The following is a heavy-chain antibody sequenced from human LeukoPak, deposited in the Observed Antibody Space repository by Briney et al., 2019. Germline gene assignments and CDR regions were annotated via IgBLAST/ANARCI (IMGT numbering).Heavy chain of an antibody. CDR1: GGSFSGYY. V-gene: IGHV4-34*01. D-gene: IGHD3-10*01. CDR2: INHSGST. J-gene: IGHJ4*02. CDR3: ARFGVRLDY. Sequence: PSETLSLTCAVYGGSFSGYYRSWIRQPPGKGLEWIGEINHSGSTNYNPSLKSRVTISVDTSKNQFSLKLSSVTAADTAVYYCARFGVRLDYWGQGTLVTVSS.